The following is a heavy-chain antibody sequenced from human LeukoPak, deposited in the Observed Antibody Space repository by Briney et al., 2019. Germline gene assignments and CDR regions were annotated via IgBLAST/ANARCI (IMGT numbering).Heavy chain of an antibody. D-gene: IGHD1-1*01. V-gene: IGHV3-33*01. CDR1: GFTFSSYG. Sequence: PGGSLRLSCAASGFTFSSYGMHWVRQAPGKGLEWVAVIWYDGSKTYYADSVKGRFTISRDSSKKTLFLQMNSLRAEDTAVYYCARDQVLDYWGQGTLVTGSS. CDR2: IWYDGSKT. J-gene: IGHJ4*02. CDR3: ARDQVLDY.